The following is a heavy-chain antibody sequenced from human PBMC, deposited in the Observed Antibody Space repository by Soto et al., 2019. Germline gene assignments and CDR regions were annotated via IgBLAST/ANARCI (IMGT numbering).Heavy chain of an antibody. CDR3: AKGLIRTLEY. D-gene: IGHD2-8*01. CDR1: GFTFSSYA. J-gene: IGHJ4*02. Sequence: EVQLLESGGGLVQAGGSLRLSCAASGFTFSSYAMSWVRQAPGKGLEWVSGITGSGGTTYYADSGKGRFTISRDNSKNTLYLQMNSLRPEDTAVFYCAKGLIRTLEYWGQGTLATVSS. CDR2: ITGSGGTT. V-gene: IGHV3-23*01.